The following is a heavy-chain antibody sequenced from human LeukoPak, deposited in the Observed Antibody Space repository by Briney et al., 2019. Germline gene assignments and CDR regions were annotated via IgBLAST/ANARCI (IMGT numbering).Heavy chain of an antibody. CDR2: IKAKTEGGTT. D-gene: IGHD3-16*01. Sequence: GGSLRLSCGPSGLPFSVAWVRWVRQAPGEGREWVVRIKAKTEGGTTDYDAPVEGRFTISRDESTNKLFLQMNNLKIEDTAVYYCTTGIRSKGDFTGFDAWGPGTLVTVSS. CDR3: TTGIRSKGDFTGFDA. V-gene: IGHV3-15*01. J-gene: IGHJ5*02. CDR1: GLPFSVAW.